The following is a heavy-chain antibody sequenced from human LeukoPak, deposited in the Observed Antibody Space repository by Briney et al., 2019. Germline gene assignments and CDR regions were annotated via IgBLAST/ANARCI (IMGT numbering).Heavy chain of an antibody. D-gene: IGHD1-26*01. V-gene: IGHV3-7*03. CDR3: AKDRTVGASYWCFDL. Sequence: GGSLRLSCVASGFTFGKYWMSWVRQAPGKGLEWVANIKLDGSEKNYVDSVKGRFTISRDSSKNTLFLHMNTLRAEDAAIYYCAKDRTVGASYWCFDLWGRGTLVTVSS. CDR2: IKLDGSEK. J-gene: IGHJ2*01. CDR1: GFTFGKYW.